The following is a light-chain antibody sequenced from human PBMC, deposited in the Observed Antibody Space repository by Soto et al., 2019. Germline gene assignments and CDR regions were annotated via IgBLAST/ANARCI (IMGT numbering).Light chain of an antibody. Sequence: EIVLTQSPGTLSLSPGERVTLSCRTSRSVTNNYVAWYQQIPGQAPRLLIYGAASRAAGIPDRFSGSGSATDFSIAISRMEPEDFAVYFCQQYGTWPLTFGGGTKVDNK. CDR1: RSVTNNY. V-gene: IGKV3-20*01. J-gene: IGKJ4*01. CDR2: GAA. CDR3: QQYGTWPLT.